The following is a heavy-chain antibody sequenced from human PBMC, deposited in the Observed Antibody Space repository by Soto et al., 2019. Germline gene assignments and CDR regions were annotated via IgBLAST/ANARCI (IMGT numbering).Heavy chain of an antibody. V-gene: IGHV4-34*01. D-gene: IGHD3-10*01. J-gene: IGHJ4*02. CDR2: INHSGST. Sequence: QPPXKGLEWIGEINHSGSTNYNPSLKSRVTISVDTSKNQFSLKLSSVTAADTAVYYCARRGPYYYGSGSYYPRMDYWGQGTLVTVSS. CDR3: ARRGPYYYGSGSYYPRMDY.